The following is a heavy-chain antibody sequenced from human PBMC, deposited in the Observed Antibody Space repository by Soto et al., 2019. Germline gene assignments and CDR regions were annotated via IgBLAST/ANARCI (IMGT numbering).Heavy chain of an antibody. CDR1: GFIFSAYG. Sequence: PGGSLRLSCAASGFIFSAYGMHWVRQAPGKGLEWVAVIWYDGSNKYYADSVKGRFTISRDNSKNTLYLQMNSLRAEDTAVYYCARDSAYYYDSSGYYYDYWGQGTLVTVSS. D-gene: IGHD3-22*01. CDR3: ARDSAYYYDSSGYYYDY. V-gene: IGHV3-33*08. CDR2: IWYDGSNK. J-gene: IGHJ4*02.